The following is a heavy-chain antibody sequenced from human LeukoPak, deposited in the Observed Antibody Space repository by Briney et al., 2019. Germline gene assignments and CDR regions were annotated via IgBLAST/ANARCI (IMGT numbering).Heavy chain of an antibody. CDR3: ARHVSYYDYVWGSYRYEDY. Sequence: SETLSLTCTVSGGSISSYYWSWIRQPPGKGLEWIGYIYYSGSTNYNPSLKSRVTISVDTSENQFSLKLSSVTAADTAVYYCARHVSYYDYVWGSYRYEDYWGQGTLVTVSS. CDR2: IYYSGST. V-gene: IGHV4-59*08. J-gene: IGHJ4*02. D-gene: IGHD3-16*02. CDR1: GGSISSYY.